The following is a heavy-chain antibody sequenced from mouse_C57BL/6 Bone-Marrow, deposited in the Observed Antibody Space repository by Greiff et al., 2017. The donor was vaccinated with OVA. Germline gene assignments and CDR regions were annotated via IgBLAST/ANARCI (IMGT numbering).Heavy chain of an antibody. CDR3: ARLVVADY. CDR2: INPNNGGT. J-gene: IGHJ2*01. D-gene: IGHD1-1*01. Sequence: VQLKQSGPELVKPGASVKISCKASGYTFTDYYMNWVKQSHGKSLEWIGDINPNNGGTSYNQKFKGKATLTVDKSSSTAYMELRSLTSEDSVVYYCARLVVADYWGQGTTLTVSS. CDR1: GYTFTDYY. V-gene: IGHV1-26*01.